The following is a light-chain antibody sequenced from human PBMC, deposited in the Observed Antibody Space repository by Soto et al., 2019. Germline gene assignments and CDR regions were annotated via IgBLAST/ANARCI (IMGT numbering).Light chain of an antibody. CDR1: QSVSSSF. Sequence: EIVLTQSPGTLSLSPGERATLSCRASQSVSSSFLAWYQQKPGQAPRLLIYGASSRATGIPVRFSGSGSGTDFTLTISRLEPEDFEVYYCQQCGGSPITFGQGTRLEI. J-gene: IGKJ5*01. V-gene: IGKV3-20*01. CDR3: QQCGGSPIT. CDR2: GAS.